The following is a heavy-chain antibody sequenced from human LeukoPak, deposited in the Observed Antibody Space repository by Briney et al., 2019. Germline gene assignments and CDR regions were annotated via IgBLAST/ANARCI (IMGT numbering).Heavy chain of an antibody. J-gene: IGHJ4*02. CDR2: ISGSGGST. CDR3: AKDTGYSYGYSDY. CDR1: GFTFSSYA. D-gene: IGHD5-18*01. Sequence: GGSLRLSCAASGFTFSSYAMSWVRQAPGNGLEWVSAISGSGGSTYYADSVKGRFTISRDNSKNTLYLQMNSLRAEDTAVYYCAKDTGYSYGYSDYWGQGTLVTVSS. V-gene: IGHV3-23*01.